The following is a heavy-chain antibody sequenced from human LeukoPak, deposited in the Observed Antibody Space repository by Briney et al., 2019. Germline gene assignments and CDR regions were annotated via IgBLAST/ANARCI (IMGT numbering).Heavy chain of an antibody. Sequence: SETLSLTCTVSGASMYSHYWSWIRQPPGKGLEWIGYIYSSGTPNYNPSFESRVTMSIDTSKKQFSLRLSFVTAADTAVYFCARDVVVPAPNAFDIWGQGTMVTVSS. CDR1: GASMYSHY. V-gene: IGHV4-59*11. CDR3: ARDVVVPAPNAFDI. J-gene: IGHJ3*02. D-gene: IGHD2-2*01. CDR2: IYSSGTP.